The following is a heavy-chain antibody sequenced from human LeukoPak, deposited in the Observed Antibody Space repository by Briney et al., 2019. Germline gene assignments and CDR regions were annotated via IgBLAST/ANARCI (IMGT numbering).Heavy chain of an antibody. CDR3: ARRVYSGYDQHAHFDY. V-gene: IGHV4-39*01. CDR2: IYYSGST. Sequence: KPSETLSLTCTVSGGSISSSSNYWGWIRQPPGKGLEWIGSIYYSGSTYYNPSLKSRVTISVDTSKNQFSLKLSSVTAADTAVYYCARRVYSGYDQHAHFDYWGQGTLVTVSS. J-gene: IGHJ4*02. CDR1: GGSISSSSNY. D-gene: IGHD5-12*01.